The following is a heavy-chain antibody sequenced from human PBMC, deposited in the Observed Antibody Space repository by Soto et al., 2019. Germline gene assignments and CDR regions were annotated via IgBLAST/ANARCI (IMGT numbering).Heavy chain of an antibody. CDR2: INSDGSST. D-gene: IGHD3-22*01. J-gene: IGHJ4*02. Sequence: GGSLRLSCAASGFTFSSYWMHWVRQAPGKGLVWVSRINSDGSSTSYADSVKGRFTISRDNAKNTLYLQMNSLRAEDTAVYYCASGLAQYYYDSSGYSDYWGQGTLVTVSS. V-gene: IGHV3-74*01. CDR1: GFTFSSYW. CDR3: ASGLAQYYYDSSGYSDY.